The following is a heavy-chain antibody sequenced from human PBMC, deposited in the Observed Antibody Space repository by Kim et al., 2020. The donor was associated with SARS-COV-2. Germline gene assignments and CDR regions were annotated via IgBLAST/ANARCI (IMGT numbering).Heavy chain of an antibody. CDR2: ISSSSSYI. V-gene: IGHV3-21*01. CDR3: ARAILTGYPYYYYYYGMDV. Sequence: GGSLRLSCAASGFTFSSYSMNWVRQAPGKGLEWVSSISSSSSYIYYADSVKGRFTISRDNAKNSLYLQMNSLRAEDTAVYYCARAILTGYPYYYYYYGMDVWGQGTTVTVSS. J-gene: IGHJ6*02. D-gene: IGHD3-9*01. CDR1: GFTFSSYS.